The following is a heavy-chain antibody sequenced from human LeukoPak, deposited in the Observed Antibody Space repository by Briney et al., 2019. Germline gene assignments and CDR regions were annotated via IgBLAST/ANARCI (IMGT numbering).Heavy chain of an antibody. CDR1: GFTFSSYA. Sequence: GGSLRLSCAASGFTFSSYAMHWVRQAPGKGLEWVAVISHDGSNKYYADSVKGRFTISRDNSKNTLYLQMNSLRAEDTAVYYCARDIVAAYYFDYWGQGTLVTVSS. J-gene: IGHJ4*02. V-gene: IGHV3-30-3*01. CDR2: ISHDGSNK. D-gene: IGHD2-15*01. CDR3: ARDIVAAYYFDY.